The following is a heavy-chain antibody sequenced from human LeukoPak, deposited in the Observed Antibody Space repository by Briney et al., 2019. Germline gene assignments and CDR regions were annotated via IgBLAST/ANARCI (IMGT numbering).Heavy chain of an antibody. CDR2: IIPIFGTA. J-gene: IGHJ5*02. D-gene: IGHD2-2*01. CDR1: GGTFSSYA. Sequence: SVKVSCKASGGTFSSYAISWVRQAPGQGLEWMGGIIPIFGTANYAQKFQGRVTITTDESTSTAYMELSSLRSEDTAVYYCARGKVLYCSSTSCPNWFDPWGQGTLVTVSS. V-gene: IGHV1-69*05. CDR3: ARGKVLYCSSTSCPNWFDP.